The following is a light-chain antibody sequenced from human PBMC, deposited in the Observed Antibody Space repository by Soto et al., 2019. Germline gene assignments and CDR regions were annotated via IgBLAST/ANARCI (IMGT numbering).Light chain of an antibody. CDR1: QSISSY. J-gene: IGKJ1*01. Sequence: AIPMYHSPSSLSATHGHRVTLTCRASQSISSYLAWYQQKPGTAPKLLIYAASTVQSGVPSRFSGSGSGTDFTLTIRGLESEDFAAYDCQQYYSYPRAFGQVTK. CDR3: QQYYSYPRA. CDR2: AAS. V-gene: IGKV1-8*01.